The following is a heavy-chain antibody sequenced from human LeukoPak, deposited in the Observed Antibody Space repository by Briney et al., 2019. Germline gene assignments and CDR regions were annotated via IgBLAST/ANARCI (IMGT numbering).Heavy chain of an antibody. CDR2: IYYSGST. V-gene: IGHV4-39*01. CDR3: ARNLVEYYYDSSGYYSRGAFNWFDP. CDR1: GGSISSSSYY. J-gene: IGHJ5*02. D-gene: IGHD3-22*01. Sequence: SETLSLTCTVSGGSISSSSYYWGWIRQPPGKGLEWIGSIYYSGSTYYNPSLKSRVTISVDTSKNQFSLKLSSVTAADTAVYYCARNLVEYYYDSSGYYSRGAFNWFDPWGQGTLATVSS.